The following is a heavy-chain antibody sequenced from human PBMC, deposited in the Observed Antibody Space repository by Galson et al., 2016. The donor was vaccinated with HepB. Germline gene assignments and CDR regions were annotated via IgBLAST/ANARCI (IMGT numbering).Heavy chain of an antibody. CDR3: ARELWNYNSFDM. CDR2: IWYDGSNK. J-gene: IGHJ3*02. CDR1: TFMFSSYT. Sequence: SLRLSCAASTFMFSSYTMHWVRQAPGKGLDWVAGIWYDGSNKYYGDSVKGRFTISRDNSKNTLYLQMNSLRAEDTAVYYCARELWNYNSFDMWGQGTMVTVSS. V-gene: IGHV3-33*08. D-gene: IGHD1-7*01.